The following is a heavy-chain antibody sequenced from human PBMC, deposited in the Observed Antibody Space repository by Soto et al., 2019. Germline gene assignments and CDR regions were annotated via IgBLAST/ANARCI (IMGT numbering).Heavy chain of an antibody. CDR2: IFSNDEK. Sequence: QVTLKESGPVLVNPTETLTLTCTVSGFSLSNARMGVSWIRQPPGKALEWLAHIFSNDEKSYSTSLKSRLTISKDTSKSQVVLTMTNMDPVDTATYYCARLPIYNWNDSDAFDIWGQGTMVTVSS. J-gene: IGHJ3*02. V-gene: IGHV2-26*01. CDR1: GFSLSNARMG. CDR3: ARLPIYNWNDSDAFDI. D-gene: IGHD1-20*01.